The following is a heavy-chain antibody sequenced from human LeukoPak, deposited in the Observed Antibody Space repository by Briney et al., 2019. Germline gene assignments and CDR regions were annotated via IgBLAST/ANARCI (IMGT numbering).Heavy chain of an antibody. J-gene: IGHJ3*02. D-gene: IGHD3-22*01. V-gene: IGHV3-7*01. Sequence: GGSLRLSCAASGFTFSSYWMSWVRQAPGKGLEWVANIKQDGSEEYYVDSVKGRFTISRDNAKNSLYLQMNSLRAEDAAVYYCARVTWDSSGHTPDAFDIWGQGTMVTVSS. CDR2: IKQDGSEE. CDR3: ARVTWDSSGHTPDAFDI. CDR1: GFTFSSYW.